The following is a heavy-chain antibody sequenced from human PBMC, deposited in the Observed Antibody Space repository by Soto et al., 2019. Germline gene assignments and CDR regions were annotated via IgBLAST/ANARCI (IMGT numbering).Heavy chain of an antibody. D-gene: IGHD3-3*01. CDR2: ISAYNGNT. CDR1: GYTFTSYG. V-gene: IGHV1-18*04. Sequence: WASVKVSCKASGYTFTSYGISWVRQAPGQGLEWMGWISAYNGNTNYAQKLQGRVTMTTDTSTSTAYMELRSLRSDDTAVYYCARGRREDYDFWSGYNYYGMDVWGQGTTVTVSS. CDR3: ARGRREDYDFWSGYNYYGMDV. J-gene: IGHJ6*02.